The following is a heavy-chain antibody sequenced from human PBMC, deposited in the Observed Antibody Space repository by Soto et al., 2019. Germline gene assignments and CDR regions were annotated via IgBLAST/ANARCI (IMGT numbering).Heavy chain of an antibody. CDR1: GYTFTSYG. J-gene: IGHJ4*02. V-gene: IGHV1-18*01. CDR2: ISADTGDT. CDR3: ARDGKTGGRLRFLEWFLDY. D-gene: IGHD3-3*01. Sequence: ASVKVSCKASGYTFTSYGISWVRQTPGLGPEWMGWISADTGDTKYSQKIKDRVTMTIETSTNTAYMELRSLKSDDTAVYYCARDGKTGGRLRFLEWFLDYWGQGTLVTVSS.